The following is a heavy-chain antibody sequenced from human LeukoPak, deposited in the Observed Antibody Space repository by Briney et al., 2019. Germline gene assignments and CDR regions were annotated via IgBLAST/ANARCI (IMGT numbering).Heavy chain of an antibody. V-gene: IGHV4-61*02. CDR2: IYTSGST. D-gene: IGHD6-13*01. J-gene: IGHJ4*02. CDR3: ARVDRSSWYGFDY. Sequence: SETLSLTCTVSGGSISSGSYYWSWIGQPAGKGLEWIGRIYTSGSTNYNPSLKSRVTISVDTSKNQFSLKLSSVTAADTAVYYCARVDRSSWYGFDYWGQGTLVTVSS. CDR1: GGSISSGSYY.